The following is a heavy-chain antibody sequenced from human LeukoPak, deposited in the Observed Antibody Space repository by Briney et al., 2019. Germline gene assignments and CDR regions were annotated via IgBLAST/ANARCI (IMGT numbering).Heavy chain of an antibody. V-gene: IGHV5-51*01. Sequence: GESLKISCKGSGYSFTSYWIGWVRQMPGKGLEWMGIIYPGDSDTRYSPSFQGQVTLSADKSISAAYLQWSSLKASDNAIYYCARHRAAAEGGALDYWGQGTLVTVSS. D-gene: IGHD6-13*01. J-gene: IGHJ4*02. CDR2: IYPGDSDT. CDR1: GYSFTSYW. CDR3: ARHRAAAEGGALDY.